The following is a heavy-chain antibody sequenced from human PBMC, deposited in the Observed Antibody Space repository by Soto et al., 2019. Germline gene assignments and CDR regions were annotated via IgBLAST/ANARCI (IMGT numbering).Heavy chain of an antibody. Sequence: GESLKISCKSSGYNFNTYWIAWVRQMPEKGLEWMGMIYPGDSDTTYSPSFQGQVTISADKSINTAYLQMNSLRAADTALYFCARSYYYDSTGYYRTFDYWGPGTLVTVSS. CDR2: IYPGDSDT. V-gene: IGHV5-51*01. D-gene: IGHD3-22*01. CDR1: GYNFNTYW. CDR3: ARSYYYDSTGYYRTFDY. J-gene: IGHJ4*02.